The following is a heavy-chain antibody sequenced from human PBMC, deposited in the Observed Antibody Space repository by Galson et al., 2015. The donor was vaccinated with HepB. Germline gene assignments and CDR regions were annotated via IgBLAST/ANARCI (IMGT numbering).Heavy chain of an antibody. CDR2: ISYDGSNK. D-gene: IGHD3-10*01. Sequence: SLRLSCAASGFTFSSYGMHWVRQAPGKGLEWVAVISYDGSNKYYADSVKGRFTISRDNSKNTLYLQMNSLRAEDTAVYYCAKDERVYYYFDAFDIWGQGTMVTVSS. CDR1: GFTFSSYG. CDR3: AKDERVYYYFDAFDI. V-gene: IGHV3-30*18. J-gene: IGHJ3*02.